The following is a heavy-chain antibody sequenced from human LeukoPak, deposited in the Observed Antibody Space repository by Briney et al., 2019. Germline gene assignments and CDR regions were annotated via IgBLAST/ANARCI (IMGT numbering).Heavy chain of an antibody. CDR3: AREYDFWRAFDY. Sequence: GASVKVSCTASGYTFTGYYMHWVRQAPGQGLEWMGWINPNSGGTDYAQKFQGRVTMTRDTSISTAYMELSRLRSDDTAVYYCAREYDFWRAFDYWGQGTLVTVSS. V-gene: IGHV1-2*02. J-gene: IGHJ4*02. CDR1: GYTFTGYY. D-gene: IGHD3-3*01. CDR2: INPNSGGT.